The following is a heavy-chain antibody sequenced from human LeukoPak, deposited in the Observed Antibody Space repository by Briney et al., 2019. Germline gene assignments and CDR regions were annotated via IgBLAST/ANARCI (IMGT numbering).Heavy chain of an antibody. D-gene: IGHD1-26*01. CDR3: AILPSNRDGSYSTNFDY. J-gene: IGHJ4*02. Sequence: ASVKVPCKVSGYTLTELSMHWVRQAPGKGLEWMGGFDPEDGETIYAQKFQGRVTMTEDTSTDTAYMELSSLRSEDTAVYYCAILPSNRDGSYSTNFDYWGQGTLVTVSS. CDR2: FDPEDGET. CDR1: GYTLTELS. V-gene: IGHV1-24*01.